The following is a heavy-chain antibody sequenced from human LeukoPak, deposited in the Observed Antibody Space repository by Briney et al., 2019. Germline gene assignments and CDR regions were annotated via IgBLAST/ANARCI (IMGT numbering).Heavy chain of an antibody. CDR2: IYHSGST. CDR1: GYSISSGYY. CDR3: ARQFVRDAFDI. J-gene: IGHJ3*02. Sequence: SETLSLTCAVSGYSISSGYYCGWIRQPPGKGLEWIGSIYHSGSTYYDPSLKSRVTISVDTSKNQFSLKLSSVTAADTAVYYCARQFVRDAFDIWGQGTMVTVSS. D-gene: IGHD6-6*01. V-gene: IGHV4-38-2*01.